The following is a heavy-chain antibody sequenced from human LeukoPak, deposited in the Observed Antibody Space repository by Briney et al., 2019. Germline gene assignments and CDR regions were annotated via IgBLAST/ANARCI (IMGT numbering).Heavy chain of an antibody. CDR2: ISGSGGST. J-gene: IGHJ3*02. CDR3: ARGGYSYVDAFDI. V-gene: IGHV3-23*01. D-gene: IGHD5-18*01. CDR1: GFTFSSYA. Sequence: QSGGSLRLSCAASGFTFSSYAMSWVRQAPGKGLEWVSAISGSGGSTYYADSVKGRFTISRDNPKNTLYLQMNSLRAEDTAVYYCARGGYSYVDAFDIWGQGTMVTVSS.